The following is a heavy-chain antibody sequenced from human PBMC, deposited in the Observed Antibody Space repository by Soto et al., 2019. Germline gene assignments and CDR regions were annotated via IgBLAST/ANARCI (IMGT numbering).Heavy chain of an antibody. D-gene: IGHD2-8*01. CDR2: INHSGST. CDR1: GGSFSGYY. Sequence: SETLSLTCAVYGGSFSGYYWSWIRQPPGKGLEWIGEINHSGSTNYNPSLKSRVTISVDTSKNQFSLKLSSVTAADTAVYYCARGRVYANYYYYGMDVWGQGTTVTVSS. CDR3: ARGRVYANYYYYGMDV. J-gene: IGHJ6*02. V-gene: IGHV4-34*01.